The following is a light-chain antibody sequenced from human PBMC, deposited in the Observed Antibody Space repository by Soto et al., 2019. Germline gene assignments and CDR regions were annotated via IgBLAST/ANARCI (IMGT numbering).Light chain of an antibody. CDR1: SSDVGDYNY. V-gene: IGLV2-8*01. Sequence: QSALTQPPSASGSPGQSVTISCTGTSSDVGDYNYVSWYQQHPGKAPKLMIYEVSKRPSGVPDRFSGSKSGNTASLTVSGLQADDEADYYCRSYAAMLYVFGTGTKLTVL. CDR3: RSYAAMLYV. CDR2: EVS. J-gene: IGLJ1*01.